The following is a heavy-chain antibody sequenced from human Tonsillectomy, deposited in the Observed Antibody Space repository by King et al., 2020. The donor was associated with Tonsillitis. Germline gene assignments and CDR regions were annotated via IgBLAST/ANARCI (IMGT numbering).Heavy chain of an antibody. Sequence: QLVQSGAEVKKPGSSVKVSCKAPGGTFSNYGISWVRQAPGQGLEWMGGIIPLFGIVNYAQKFQDRVTITADRSTSTAYMDLSSLNSDDTAVYYCARGAGLAARDWFASWGQGTQVTVSS. D-gene: IGHD3-16*01. CDR2: IIPLFGIV. V-gene: IGHV1-69*17. J-gene: IGHJ5*01. CDR1: GGTFSNYG. CDR3: ARGAGLAARDWFAS.